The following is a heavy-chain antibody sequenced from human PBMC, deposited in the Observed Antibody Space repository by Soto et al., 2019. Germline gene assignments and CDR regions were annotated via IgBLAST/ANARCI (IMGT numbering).Heavy chain of an antibody. CDR2: IYYSGST. D-gene: IGHD3-3*01. V-gene: IGHV4-31*03. CDR3: ARDPTPQNYDFWSGSPPYGMDV. Sequence: SETLSLTCTVSGGSISSGGYYWSWIRQHPGKGLEWIGYIYYSGSTYYNPSLKSRVTISVDTSKNQFSLKLSSVTAADTAVYYSARDPTPQNYDFWSGSPPYGMDVWGKGTTVTVSS. J-gene: IGHJ6*04. CDR1: GGSISSGGYY.